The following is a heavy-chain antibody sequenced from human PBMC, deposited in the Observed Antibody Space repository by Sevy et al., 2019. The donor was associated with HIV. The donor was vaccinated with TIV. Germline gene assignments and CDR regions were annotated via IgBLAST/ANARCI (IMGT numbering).Heavy chain of an antibody. CDR2: AKRKSDGGSI. J-gene: IGHJ3*02. Sequence: GGSLRLSCAGSGFSFKNVWMTWVRQTPGKGLEWVGHAKRKSDGGSIDYGSPVNGRFTISRDDSKDIVYLQMSSLKTEDTGVYYCATVLGAGAAGAFEIWGQGTMVTVSS. CDR3: ATVLGAGAAGAFEI. V-gene: IGHV3-15*01. D-gene: IGHD1-26*01. CDR1: GFSFKNVW.